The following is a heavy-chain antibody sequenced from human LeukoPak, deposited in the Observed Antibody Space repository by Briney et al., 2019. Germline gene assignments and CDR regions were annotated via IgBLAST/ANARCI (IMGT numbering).Heavy chain of an antibody. CDR3: ARWLDDRASLVTAYGSGPSFDY. J-gene: IGHJ4*02. CDR1: GFTFSSYG. Sequence: GGSLRLSCAASGFTFSSYGMSWVRQAPGKGLEWVSAITATSSSTHDADSVQGRFTISRDNAKNSLYLQMNSLRAEDTGVYYCARWLDDRASLVTAYGSGPSFDYWGQGTLVTVSS. V-gene: IGHV3-21*01. CDR2: ITATSSST. D-gene: IGHD3-10*01.